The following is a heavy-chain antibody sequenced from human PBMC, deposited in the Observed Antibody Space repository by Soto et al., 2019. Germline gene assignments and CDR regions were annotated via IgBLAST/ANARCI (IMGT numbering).Heavy chain of an antibody. CDR1: GGSISSYY. D-gene: IGHD2-15*01. V-gene: IGHV4-59*01. CDR2: IYYSGST. Sequence: LSLTCTVSGGSISSYYWSWIRQPPGKGLEWIGYIYYSGSTNYNPSLKSRVTISVDTSKNQFSLKLSSVTAADTAVYYCARGRVGAAITSWYFDYWGQGTRGTVSS. CDR3: ARGRVGAAITSWYFDY. J-gene: IGHJ4*02.